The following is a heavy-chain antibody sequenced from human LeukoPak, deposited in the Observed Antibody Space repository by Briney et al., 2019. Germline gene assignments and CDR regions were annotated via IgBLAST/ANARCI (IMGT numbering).Heavy chain of an antibody. CDR2: TGNKANSYTT. J-gene: IGHJ3*02. CDR1: GSTFSDHY. Sequence: GGSLRLSCAASGSTFSDHYMDWVRQAPGKGLEWVGRTGNKANSYTTEYAASVKGRSIISRDDSKNSLYLQMNSLKTEDTALYYCTRGYSTVSIYAFDIWGQGTMVTVSS. V-gene: IGHV3-72*01. D-gene: IGHD5-12*01. CDR3: TRGYSTVSIYAFDI.